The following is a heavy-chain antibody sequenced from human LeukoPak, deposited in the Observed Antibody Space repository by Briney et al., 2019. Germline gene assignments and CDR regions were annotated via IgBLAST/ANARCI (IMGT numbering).Heavy chain of an antibody. CDR2: LYNTGSTDNT. CDR3: ARGGPLYSYYGMDV. Sequence: SETLSLTCTVSGDSITNYNYHWGWIRQPPGKGLEWIGRLYNTGSTDNTDSNPSLQSRVTISADTSLNQISLRLSSVTAADTAVYYCARGGPLYSYYGMDVWGQGTTVTVSS. V-gene: IGHV4-39*07. J-gene: IGHJ6*02. CDR1: GDSITNYNYH.